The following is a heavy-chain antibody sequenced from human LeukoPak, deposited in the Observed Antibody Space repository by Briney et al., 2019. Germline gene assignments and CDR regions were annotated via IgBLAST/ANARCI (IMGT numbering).Heavy chain of an antibody. D-gene: IGHD2-15*01. J-gene: IGHJ4*02. Sequence: GGSLRLSCTASGFTFSNYAMSWVRQAPGKGLEWVSTISGSDGSTYYADSVKGRFTISNDNSKNTLYLQMNSLRVEDTAIYYCAKGRGYCTGGSCYSDYWGQGTLVTVSS. CDR2: ISGSDGST. CDR3: AKGRGYCTGGSCYSDY. V-gene: IGHV3-23*01. CDR1: GFTFSNYA.